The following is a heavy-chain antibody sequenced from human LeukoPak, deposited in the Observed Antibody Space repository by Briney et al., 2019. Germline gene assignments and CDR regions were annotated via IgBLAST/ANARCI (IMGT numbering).Heavy chain of an antibody. J-gene: IGHJ3*02. CDR3: ARHRFLEWLSLRGARGAFDI. CDR1: GASISSSSYY. D-gene: IGHD3-3*01. V-gene: IGHV4-39*01. Sequence: SSETLSLTCTVSGASISSSSYYWGWIRQPPGKGLEWIGSIYYSGSTYYNPSLKSRVTISVDTSKNQFSLKLSSVTAADTAVYYCARHRFLEWLSLRGARGAFDIWGQGTMVTVSS. CDR2: IYYSGST.